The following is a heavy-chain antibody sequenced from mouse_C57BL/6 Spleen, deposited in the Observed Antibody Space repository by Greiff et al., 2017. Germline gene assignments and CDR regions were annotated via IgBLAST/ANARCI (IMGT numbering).Heavy chain of an antibody. Sequence: EVKLVESGGGLVQPGGSLCLSCAASGFSFTDYYMSWVRQPPGKALEWLGFIRNKANGNTTEYSASVKGRFTISRDNSKSNLYLQMNALRAEDSATYYCASYTLLLLSFDYWGQGTILTVSS. D-gene: IGHD1-1*01. CDR2: IRNKANGNTT. V-gene: IGHV7-3*01. J-gene: IGHJ2*01. CDR1: GFSFTDYY. CDR3: ASYTLLLLSFDY.